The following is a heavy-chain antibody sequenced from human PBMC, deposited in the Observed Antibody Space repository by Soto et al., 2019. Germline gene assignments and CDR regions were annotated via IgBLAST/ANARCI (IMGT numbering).Heavy chain of an antibody. CDR2: SRDKVHSHTT. D-gene: IGHD5-12*01. J-gene: IGHJ4*02. Sequence: EVQLAESGGGLVQPGGSLRLSCAASGFTFSDHYMDWVRQAPGKGLEWVGRSRDKVHSHTTEYAASVKGRFTISRGDSENSLYLQMNSLKTEDTAVYYCARGVVSTGYFDYWGKGNLVTVSS. CDR1: GFTFSDHY. CDR3: ARGVVSTGYFDY. V-gene: IGHV3-72*01.